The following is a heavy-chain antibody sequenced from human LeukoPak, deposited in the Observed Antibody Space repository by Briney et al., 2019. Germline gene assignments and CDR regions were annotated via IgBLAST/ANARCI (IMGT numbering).Heavy chain of an antibody. CDR1: GYTFSSYV. D-gene: IGHD1-7*01. CDR2: INTNTGSP. J-gene: IGHJ2*01. CDR3: VRVAARDKNFYFDL. V-gene: IGHV7-4-1*02. Sequence: ASVKVSCKASGYTFSSYVMNWVRQAPGRGLEWMGWINTNTGSPTYAQAFTGRFVFSLDASVDTAYLHISSLKAEDTAVYYCVRVAARDKNFYFDLWGRGTLVTVSS.